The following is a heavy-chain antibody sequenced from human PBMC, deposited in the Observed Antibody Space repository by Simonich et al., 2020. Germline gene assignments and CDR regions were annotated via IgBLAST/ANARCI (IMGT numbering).Heavy chain of an antibody. CDR3: ARPRITIFGVVKGAFDI. D-gene: IGHD3-3*01. CDR1: GYTFTGYY. J-gene: IGHJ3*02. V-gene: IGHV1-2*02. Sequence: QVQLVQSGAEVKKPGASVKVSCKASGYTFTGYYMHWVRQAPGQGLECMGWINTNSGGTTSAQKFQGRVTRTRDTSISTAYMELSRLRSDDTAVYYCARPRITIFGVVKGAFDIWGQGTMVTVSS. CDR2: INTNSGGT.